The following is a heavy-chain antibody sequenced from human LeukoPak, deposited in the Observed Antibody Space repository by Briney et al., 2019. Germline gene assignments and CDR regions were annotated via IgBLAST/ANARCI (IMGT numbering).Heavy chain of an antibody. CDR1: GGSFSGYY. D-gene: IGHD3-9*01. J-gene: IGHJ4*02. CDR3: ARVNILTGYNFDY. Sequence: SETLSLTCAVYGGSFSGYYWSWIRQPPGKGLEWIGEINHSGSTNYNPSLKSRVTISVDTSKNQFSLKLSSVTAADTAVYYCARVNILTGYNFDYWGQGTLVTASS. CDR2: INHSGST. V-gene: IGHV4-34*01.